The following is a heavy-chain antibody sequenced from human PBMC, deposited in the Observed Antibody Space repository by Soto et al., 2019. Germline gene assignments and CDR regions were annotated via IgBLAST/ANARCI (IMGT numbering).Heavy chain of an antibody. J-gene: IGHJ6*02. CDR1: GERVSSNSAA. Sequence: TPPVSLPCAISGERVSSNSAAWNWIKQSPSRGLEWLGRTYYRSKWYNDYAVSVKSRITINPDTSKNQFSLQLNSVTAADTAVFYCARGLNSYGSGSYNYYYGMDVWGQGTTVTVAS. CDR3: ARGLNSYGSGSYNYYYGMDV. V-gene: IGHV6-1*01. D-gene: IGHD3-10*01. CDR2: TYYRSKWYN.